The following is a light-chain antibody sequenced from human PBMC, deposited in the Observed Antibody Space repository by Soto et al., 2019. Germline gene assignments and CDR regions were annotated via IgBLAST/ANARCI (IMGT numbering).Light chain of an antibody. CDR2: GAS. CDR3: QQYGSSPWT. CDR1: QSVSSSY. Sequence: EIVMTHSPGTLSFSPSRRAHLXCRASQSVSSSYLAWYQQKPGQAPRLLIYGASSRATGIPDRFSGSGSGTDFTLTISRLEPEDFAVYYCQQYGSSPWTFGQGTKVDIK. V-gene: IGKV3-20*01. J-gene: IGKJ1*01.